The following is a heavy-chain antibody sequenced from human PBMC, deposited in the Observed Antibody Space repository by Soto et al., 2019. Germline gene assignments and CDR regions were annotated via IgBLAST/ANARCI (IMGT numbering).Heavy chain of an antibody. D-gene: IGHD3-10*01. CDR1: GYSFSSFW. CDR2: IYPGDSDT. V-gene: IGHV5-51*01. CDR3: ARRGGGKSEFDSFDI. Sequence: GESLKISCKGSGYSFSSFWIGWVRQMPGQGLEWMGIIYPGDSDTTYSPSFEGQVTFSVDKSINTAYLEWTSLKATDTATYYCARRGGGKSEFDSFDIWGQGTVVTVSS. J-gene: IGHJ3*02.